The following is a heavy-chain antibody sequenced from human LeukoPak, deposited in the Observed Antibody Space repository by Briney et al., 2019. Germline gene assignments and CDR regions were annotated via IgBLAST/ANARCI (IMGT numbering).Heavy chain of an antibody. J-gene: IGHJ4*02. Sequence: GGSLRLSCAASGFTFSSYWMHWVRQAPGKGLEWVSRINGDGSTTNYADSVKGRFTISRDNARYSLYLQMNSLRVEDTAVYYCARARIAVAGALTAFDYWSQGTLVTVSS. D-gene: IGHD6-19*01. CDR1: GFTFSSYW. V-gene: IGHV3-74*01. CDR2: INGDGSTT. CDR3: ARARIAVAGALTAFDY.